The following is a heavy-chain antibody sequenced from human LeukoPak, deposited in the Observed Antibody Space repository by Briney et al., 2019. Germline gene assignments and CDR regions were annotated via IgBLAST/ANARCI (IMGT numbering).Heavy chain of an antibody. V-gene: IGHV3-53*01. CDR1: GITISANF. Sequence: GGSLRLSCAASGITISANFMSWVRQAPGKGLEWVSGLHIGGNTEYVDSVRGRFIISGDNSRNMLFLQMNNLRPEDTAVYYCTRYDIQKGWFGPWGQGTLVTVSS. CDR3: TRYDIQKGWFGP. CDR2: LHIGGNT. D-gene: IGHD1-1*01. J-gene: IGHJ5*02.